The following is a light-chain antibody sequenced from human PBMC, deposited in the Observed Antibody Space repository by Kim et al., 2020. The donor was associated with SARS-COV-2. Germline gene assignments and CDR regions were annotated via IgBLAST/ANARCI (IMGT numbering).Light chain of an antibody. CDR1: SSNIGAGYD. CDR3: QSYDSSLSGWV. Sequence: QRVNISCTGSSSNIGAGYDVHGYQQLPGTAPKLLIYGNSNRPSGVPDRFSGSKSGTSASLAITGLQAEDEADYYCQSYDSSLSGWVFGGGTQLTVL. V-gene: IGLV1-40*01. J-gene: IGLJ3*02. CDR2: GNS.